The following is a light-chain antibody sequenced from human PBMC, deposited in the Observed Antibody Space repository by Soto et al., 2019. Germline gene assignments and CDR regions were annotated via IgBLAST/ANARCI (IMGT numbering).Light chain of an antibody. Sequence: QSVLTQPASVSGCPGQSITISCTGTSSDVGGYNYVSWYQQHPGKAPKLMIYEVSHRPSGVSNRFSGSKSGNTASLTISGLQAEDEADYYCSSYTGSSTPYVFGTGTKVTVL. J-gene: IGLJ1*01. CDR2: EVS. CDR1: SSDVGGYNY. CDR3: SSYTGSSTPYV. V-gene: IGLV2-14*01.